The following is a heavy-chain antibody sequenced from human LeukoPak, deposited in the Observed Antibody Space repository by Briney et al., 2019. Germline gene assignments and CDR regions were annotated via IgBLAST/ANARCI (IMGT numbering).Heavy chain of an antibody. CDR3: ARHYYGSGSYDLDWFDP. J-gene: IGHJ5*02. CDR1: GGSISSSNW. CDR2: IYHSGST. Sequence: PSETLSLTCAVSGGSISSSNWWSWVRQPPGKGLEWIGEIYHSGSTNYNPSLKSRVTISVDTSKNQFSLKLSSVTAADTAVYYCARHYYGSGSYDLDWFDPWGQGALVTVSS. D-gene: IGHD3-10*01. V-gene: IGHV4-4*02.